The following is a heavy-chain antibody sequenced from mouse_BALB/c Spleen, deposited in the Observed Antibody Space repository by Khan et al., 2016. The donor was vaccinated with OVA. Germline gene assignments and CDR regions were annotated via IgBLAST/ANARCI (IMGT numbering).Heavy chain of an antibody. V-gene: IGHV14-1*02. CDR2: IEPENGNT. CDR1: GFNIKDYY. Sequence: VQLQQSGTELVRPGALVRLSCTASGFNIKDYYIHWVKQRPDQGLEWMGWIEPENGNTIYDPKFPGKANITADTSSNTAYLQHSSLPSDDPTFYCCPRSFSLYFNYWGQGTTLTVSS. CDR3: PRSFSLYFNY. D-gene: IGHD6-2*01. J-gene: IGHJ2*01.